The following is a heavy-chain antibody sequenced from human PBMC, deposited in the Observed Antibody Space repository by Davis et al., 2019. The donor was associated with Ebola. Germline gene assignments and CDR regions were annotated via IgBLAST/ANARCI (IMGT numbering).Heavy chain of an antibody. D-gene: IGHD2-8*01. J-gene: IGHJ3*02. Sequence: GESLKISCKGSGYSFTSYWIGWVRQMPGKGLEWMGIVYPGDSDTRYSPSFQGQVTISADKSISTAYLQWSSLKASDTAMYYCVRILAMYANALDIWGQGTMVTVSS. CDR1: GYSFTSYW. CDR2: VYPGDSDT. V-gene: IGHV5-51*01. CDR3: VRILAMYANALDI.